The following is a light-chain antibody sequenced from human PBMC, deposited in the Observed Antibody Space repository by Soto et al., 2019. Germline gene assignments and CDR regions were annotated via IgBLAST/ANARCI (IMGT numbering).Light chain of an antibody. V-gene: IGLV2-14*01. CDR2: DVS. Sequence: QSVLTQPASVSGSPGQSITISCTGTSNDVGDSNYVSWYQQHPGKAPKLVIYDVSYRPSGVSNRFSGSRSGNTASLTISGLQAEDEADFYCSSYVSSRTLVLFGGGTKLTVL. CDR3: SSYVSSRTLVL. CDR1: SNDVGDSNY. J-gene: IGLJ2*01.